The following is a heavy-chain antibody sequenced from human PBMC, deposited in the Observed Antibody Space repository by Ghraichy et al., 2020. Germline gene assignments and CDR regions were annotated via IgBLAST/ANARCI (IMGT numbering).Heavy chain of an antibody. V-gene: IGHV4-59*08. Sequence: SETLSLTCTVSGGSISSYYWSWIRQPPGKGLEWIGYIYYTGITNYNPSLKSRVTISVDTSKNQFSLKVSSVTAADTAVYYCARHGATSHLYYHYVMDVWGQGTTVTVSS. J-gene: IGHJ6*02. CDR1: GGSISSYY. D-gene: IGHD1-26*01. CDR3: ARHGATSHLYYHYVMDV. CDR2: IYYTGIT.